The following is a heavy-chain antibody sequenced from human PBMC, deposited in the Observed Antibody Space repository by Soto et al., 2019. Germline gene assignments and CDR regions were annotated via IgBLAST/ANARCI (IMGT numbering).Heavy chain of an antibody. Sequence: EVQLVESGGGLVQPGRSLRLSCAASGFTFDDYAMHWVRQAPGKALEWVSGISWNSGSIGYADSVKGRFTISRDNAKNSLYLQMNSLRAEDTALYYCAKLGDGMVFDIWGQGTMVTVSS. CDR3: AKLGDGMVFDI. J-gene: IGHJ3*02. D-gene: IGHD4-17*01. V-gene: IGHV3-9*01. CDR2: ISWNSGSI. CDR1: GFTFDDYA.